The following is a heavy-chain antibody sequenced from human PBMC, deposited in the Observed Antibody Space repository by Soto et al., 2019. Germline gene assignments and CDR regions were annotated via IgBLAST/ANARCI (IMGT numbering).Heavy chain of an antibody. CDR1: CVSITSGAYY. CDR2: IYYNGNT. CDR3: ARARLRAVYAFDF. V-gene: IGHV4-31*03. D-gene: IGHD4-17*01. J-gene: IGHJ3*01. Sequence: PSETLSLTCTLSCVSITSGAYYWTWVRQHPGKGLEWIGYIYYNGNTYFSPSLKSRLTISIDTSKNQFSLKLSSVTAADTAMYYCARARLRAVYAFDFSGQGTMVTVSS.